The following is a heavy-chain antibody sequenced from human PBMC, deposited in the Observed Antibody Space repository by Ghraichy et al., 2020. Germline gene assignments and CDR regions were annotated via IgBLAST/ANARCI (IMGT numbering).Heavy chain of an antibody. V-gene: IGHV3-23*01. CDR1: GFTFSSYA. Sequence: GSLRLSCAASGFTFSSYAMSWVRPAPGKGLEWVSAISGSGGSTYYADSVKGRFTISRDNSKNTLYLQMNSLRAEDTAVYYCAEDPGDYYGSGSYLGSFDYWGQGTLVTVSS. CDR2: ISGSGGST. J-gene: IGHJ4*02. D-gene: IGHD3-10*01. CDR3: AEDPGDYYGSGSYLGSFDY.